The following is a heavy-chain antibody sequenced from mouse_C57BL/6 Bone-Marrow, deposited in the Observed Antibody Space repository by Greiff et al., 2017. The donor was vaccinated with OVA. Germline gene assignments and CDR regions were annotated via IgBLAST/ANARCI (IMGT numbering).Heavy chain of an antibody. CDR2: SRNKANDYTT. J-gene: IGHJ1*03. CDR3: ARDDYYWYFDV. Sequence: EVKVVVESGGGLVQSGRSLRLSCATSGFTFSDFYMEWVRQAPGKGLEWIAASRNKANDYTTAYSASVKGRFIVSRDTSQSILYLQMNALRAEDTAIYYCARDDYYWYFDVWGTGTTVTVSS. CDR1: GFTFSDFY. V-gene: IGHV7-1*01.